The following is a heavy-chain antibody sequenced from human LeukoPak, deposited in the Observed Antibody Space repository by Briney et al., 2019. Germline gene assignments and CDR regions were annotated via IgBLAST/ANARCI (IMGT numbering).Heavy chain of an antibody. Sequence: PGGSLRLSCAASRFRFYNHGMNWVRQAPGKGLEWVSSISSVSSYIYYADSVKGRFAISRDNEKNSLYLQMDSLRVEDTAVYYCARERQYDYGDFAEAYYYYGMDVWGQGTTVTVSS. V-gene: IGHV3-21*01. CDR3: ARERQYDYGDFAEAYYYYGMDV. J-gene: IGHJ6*02. CDR2: ISSVSSYI. D-gene: IGHD4-17*01. CDR1: RFRFYNHG.